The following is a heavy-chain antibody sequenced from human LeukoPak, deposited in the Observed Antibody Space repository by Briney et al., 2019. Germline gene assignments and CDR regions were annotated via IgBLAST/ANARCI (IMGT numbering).Heavy chain of an antibody. J-gene: IGHJ4*02. CDR2: IYTTGNT. Sequence: PSETLSLTCTVSGGSINNYYWSWIRQPAGKGLEWIGRIYTTGNTYYNASLKSQVSISIDTSKNQFSLRLTSVTAADTAVYYCARQTGSGLFILPGGQGTLVTVSS. D-gene: IGHD3/OR15-3a*01. CDR3: ARQTGSGLFILP. CDR1: GGSINNYY. V-gene: IGHV4-4*07.